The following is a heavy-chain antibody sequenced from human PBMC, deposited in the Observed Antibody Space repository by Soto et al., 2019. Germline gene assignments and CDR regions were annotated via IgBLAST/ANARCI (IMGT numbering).Heavy chain of an antibody. V-gene: IGHV3-64D*06. D-gene: IGHD3-22*01. CDR2: IDTGGGT. CDR3: VNSLQCFTSGCNYDY. J-gene: IGHJ4*02. Sequence: GGSLRLSCSTSGFTFRNYAMHWVRQAPGHGLDYVSAIDTGGGTYYADSVKGRFSISRDNSKNTLYLQMSSLRPEDTAVYYCVNSLQCFTSGCNYDYWGQGTLVTVSS. CDR1: GFTFRNYA.